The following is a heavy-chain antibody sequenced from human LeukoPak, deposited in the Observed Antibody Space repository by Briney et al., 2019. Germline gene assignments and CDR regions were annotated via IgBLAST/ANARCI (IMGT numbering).Heavy chain of an antibody. CDR1: GFTFSSCW. CDR2: INSDGSST. Sequence: QPGGSLRLSCAASGFTFSSCWMYWVRQAPGKGLVWVSRINSDGSSTTYADSVKGRFTISRDNAKNTLYLQMNSLRAEDTAVYYCARATPGRYFDYWGQGTLVTVSS. J-gene: IGHJ4*02. CDR3: ARATPGRYFDY. V-gene: IGHV3-74*01. D-gene: IGHD3-16*02.